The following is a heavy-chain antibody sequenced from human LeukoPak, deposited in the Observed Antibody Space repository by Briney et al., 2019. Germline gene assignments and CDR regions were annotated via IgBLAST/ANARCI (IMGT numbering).Heavy chain of an antibody. J-gene: IGHJ4*02. Sequence: PSETLSLTCTVSAGSISSYYWGWIRQSPGKGLEWIGHIFDSGSTNYNPSLKSRVTISVDTSKNQFSLKLSSVTAADTAVYYCATWTVAARADDNWGQGTLVSVSS. D-gene: IGHD6-6*01. CDR1: AGSISSYY. CDR2: IFDSGST. V-gene: IGHV4-59*08. CDR3: ATWTVAARADDN.